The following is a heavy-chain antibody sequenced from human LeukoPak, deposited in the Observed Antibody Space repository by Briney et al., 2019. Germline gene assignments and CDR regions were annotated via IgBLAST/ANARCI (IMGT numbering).Heavy chain of an antibody. CDR3: ARFGDCSDGICFYYFHY. CDR1: GGSFSTHY. D-gene: IGHD2-15*01. V-gene: IGHV4-34*01. Sequence: SETLSLTCAVYGGSFSTHYWSWIRQSPGKGLEWIGEINHGGRTKYNPSLKSRVTISIDTSKNQFSLKLHSVTAADTAVYYCARFGDCSDGICFYYFHYWGQGTLVTVSS. CDR2: INHGGRT. J-gene: IGHJ4*02.